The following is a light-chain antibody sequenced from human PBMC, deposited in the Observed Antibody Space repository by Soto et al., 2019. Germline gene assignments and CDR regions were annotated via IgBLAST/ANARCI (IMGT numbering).Light chain of an antibody. CDR2: DVN. CDR1: SSDVGGYHY. J-gene: IGLJ2*01. V-gene: IGLV2-11*01. CDR3: CSYAGSSTLV. Sequence: QSVLTQPRSVSGSPGQSVTLSCTGTSSDVGGYHYVSWYQHHPGKAPKIIIYDVNKRPSGVPDRFSGSKSGNTASLTISGLQTEDEADYYCCSYAGSSTLVFGGGTKVTVL.